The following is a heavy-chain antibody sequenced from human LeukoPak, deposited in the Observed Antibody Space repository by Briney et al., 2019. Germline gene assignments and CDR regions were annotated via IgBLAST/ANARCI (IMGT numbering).Heavy chain of an antibody. V-gene: IGHV1-18*01. Sequence: ASVKVSCTASGYTFTSYGISWVRQAPGQGLEWMGWISGYNDNPKYAQKLQGRVTMTTDTSTFTAYMELRGLRSDDTAIYYCARDRPTLIRGVKDSWGQGTLVSVSS. J-gene: IGHJ4*02. CDR1: GYTFTSYG. CDR3: ARDRPTLIRGVKDS. CDR2: ISGYNDNP. D-gene: IGHD3-10*01.